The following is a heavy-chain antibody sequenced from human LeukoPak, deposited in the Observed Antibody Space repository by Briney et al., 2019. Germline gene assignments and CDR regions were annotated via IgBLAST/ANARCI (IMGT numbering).Heavy chain of an antibody. CDR2: ISSGSNYI. J-gene: IGHJ3*02. CDR1: GFTFSIYS. Sequence: GGSLRLSCAASGFTFSIYSMNWFRQAPGKGLEWGSSISSGSNYIYYADSVKGRFTISRDNAKNSLYLQMNSLRAEDTAVYYCARDRAIILFGAFDIWGQGTMVTVSS. CDR3: ARDRAIILFGAFDI. D-gene: IGHD3-3*01. V-gene: IGHV3-21*01.